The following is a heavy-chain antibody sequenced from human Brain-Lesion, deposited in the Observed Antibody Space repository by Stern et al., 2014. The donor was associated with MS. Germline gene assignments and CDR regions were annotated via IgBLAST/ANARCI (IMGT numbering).Heavy chain of an antibody. CDR2: FDPEDGET. J-gene: IGHJ4*02. Sequence: QVQLVQSGAEVKKPGASVKVSCKVSGYTLSELSMHWVRQAPRKGLEWMGGFDPEDGETIYAQKFQGRVTMTEDTSTDTAYMELSSLRSEDTAVYYCATLSPGAGGNYYRHFDYWGQGTLVTVSS. D-gene: IGHD1-26*01. V-gene: IGHV1-24*01. CDR1: GYTLSELS. CDR3: ATLSPGAGGNYYRHFDY.